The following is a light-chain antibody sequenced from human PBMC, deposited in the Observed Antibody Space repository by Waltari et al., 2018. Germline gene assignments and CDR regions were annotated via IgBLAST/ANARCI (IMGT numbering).Light chain of an antibody. V-gene: IGKV3-11*01. Sequence: EIVLTQSPATLSFSPGARATLSCRASQSVSSYLAWYQQKPGQAPRLLIYDASNRATGIPARFSGSGSGTDFTLTISSLEPEDFAVYYCQQRTFGQGTKVEIK. CDR3: QQRT. CDR2: DAS. J-gene: IGKJ1*01. CDR1: QSVSSY.